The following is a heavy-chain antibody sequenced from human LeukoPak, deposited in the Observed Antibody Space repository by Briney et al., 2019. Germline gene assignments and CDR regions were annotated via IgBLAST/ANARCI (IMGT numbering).Heavy chain of an antibody. Sequence: SETLSLTCAVSGYSISSGYYWSWIRRHPGKGLEWIGYIYYSGSTYYNPSLKSRVTISVDTSKNQFSLKLSSVTAADTAVYYCARGSSSSSLDYWGQGTLVTVSS. D-gene: IGHD2-2*01. V-gene: IGHV4-31*11. CDR2: IYYSGST. J-gene: IGHJ4*02. CDR3: ARGSSSSSLDY. CDR1: GYSISSGYY.